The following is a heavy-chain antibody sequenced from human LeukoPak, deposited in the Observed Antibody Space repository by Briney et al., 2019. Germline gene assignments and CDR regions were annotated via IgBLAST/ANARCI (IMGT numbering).Heavy chain of an antibody. CDR1: GGSISSSSYY. J-gene: IGHJ3*02. D-gene: IGHD3-16*01. Sequence: SETLSLTCTVSGGSISSSSYYWGWIRQPPGKGLEWIGSIYYSGSTYYNPSLKSRVTISVDTSKNQFSLKLSSLTAADTAVYYCARLPLGDDAFDIWGQGTMVTVSS. CDR2: IYYSGST. CDR3: ARLPLGDDAFDI. V-gene: IGHV4-39*01.